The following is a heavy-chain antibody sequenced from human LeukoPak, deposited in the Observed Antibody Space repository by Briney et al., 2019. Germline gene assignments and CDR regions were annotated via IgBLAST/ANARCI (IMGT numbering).Heavy chain of an antibody. D-gene: IGHD3-3*01. CDR2: IIPIFGTA. CDR3: ARGDSRTIFGVVIALFGMDV. J-gene: IGHJ6*02. V-gene: IGHV1-69*13. CDR1: GGTFSSCA. Sequence: SVKVSCKASGGTFSSCAVSWVRQAPGQGLEWMGGIIPIFGTANYAQKFQGRVTITADESTSTAYVELSSLRSEDTAVYYCARGDSRTIFGVVIALFGMDVWGQGTTVTVSS.